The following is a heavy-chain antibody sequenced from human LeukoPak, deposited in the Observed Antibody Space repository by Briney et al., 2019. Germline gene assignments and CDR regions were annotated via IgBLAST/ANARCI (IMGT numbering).Heavy chain of an antibody. CDR1: GFIFNNYW. CDR2: IKHDGSQR. J-gene: IGHJ4*02. CDR3: TREKSAADY. D-gene: IGHD6-13*01. Sequence: GGSLRLSCAASGFIFNNYWMSWVRQAPGKGLEWVANIKHDGSQRNYVDSVKGRFTISRDNAKNLVYLQMSGLSVEDTALYYCTREKSAADYWGQGTLVTVSS. V-gene: IGHV3-7*01.